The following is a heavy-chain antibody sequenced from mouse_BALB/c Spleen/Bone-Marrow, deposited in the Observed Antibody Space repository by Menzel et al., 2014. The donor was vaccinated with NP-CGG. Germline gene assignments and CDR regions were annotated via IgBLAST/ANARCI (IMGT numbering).Heavy chain of an antibody. D-gene: IGHD1-1*02. Sequence: EVQLQQSGGGLVQPGGSLKLSCAASGFDFSRYWMSWVRQAPGKGLEWIGEINPDSSTIYYTPSLKDKFIISRDNAKNTLYLQMSKVRSEDTARYYCALLGSYGYFDDWGAGTTVTVSS. CDR2: INPDSSTI. CDR1: GFDFSRYW. V-gene: IGHV4-1*02. CDR3: ALLGSYGYFDD. J-gene: IGHJ1*01.